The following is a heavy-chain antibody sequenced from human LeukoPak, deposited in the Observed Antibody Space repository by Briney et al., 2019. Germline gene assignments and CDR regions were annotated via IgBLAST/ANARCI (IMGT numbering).Heavy chain of an antibody. V-gene: IGHV3-66*01. CDR3: ARLKNNWFDP. CDR1: GFSVSNN. Sequence: GGSLRLSCVASGFSVSNNMSWVRQAPGKGLEWVALIESGGETYFADSVKDRFNISRDNSKNMLYLQMNTLRVEDTAVYYCARLKNNWFDPWGRGTLVTVSS. CDR2: IESGGET. J-gene: IGHJ5*02.